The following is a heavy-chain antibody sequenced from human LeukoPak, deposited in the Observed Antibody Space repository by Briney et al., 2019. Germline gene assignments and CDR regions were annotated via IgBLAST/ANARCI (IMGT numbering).Heavy chain of an antibody. CDR1: GFTVSSNY. CDR3: ATARNFRFEY. D-gene: IGHD1-7*01. J-gene: IGHJ4*02. V-gene: IGHV3-74*01. CDR2: MNGEGTTI. Sequence: GGSLRLSCAASGFTVSSNYMSWVRQAPGKGLMWVSRMNGEGTTIDYADSVKGRFTVSRDYAKNTLFLQMNNLRTEGTTLYFCATARNFRFEYWGQGSLVIVSA.